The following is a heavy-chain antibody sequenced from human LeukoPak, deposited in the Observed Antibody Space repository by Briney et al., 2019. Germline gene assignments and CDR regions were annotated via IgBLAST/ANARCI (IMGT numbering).Heavy chain of an antibody. CDR3: AGPGAGDLDY. J-gene: IGHJ4*02. V-gene: IGHV4-34*01. D-gene: IGHD3-10*01. Sequence: SETLSLTCAVYGGSFGAYYWSWIRQPPGKGLEWIGEINHSGSTNYTPYLKSRVTISVDTSKNHFSLKLSSVTAADTAVYYCAGPGAGDLDYWGQGTLVTVSS. CDR1: GGSFGAYY. CDR2: INHSGST.